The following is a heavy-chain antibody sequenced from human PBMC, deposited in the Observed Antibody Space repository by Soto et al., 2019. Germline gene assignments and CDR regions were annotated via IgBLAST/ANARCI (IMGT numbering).Heavy chain of an antibody. Sequence: QVHLQESGPGLVKPSETLSLTCTVSGGSINNHYWSWIRQPPGKGLEWIGYIYYTGSTNYNPCLNSRVTRSVDTTKYRVSLNLTSLTAADTAIYYCARANWYSEYWGQGTLVTVSS. J-gene: IGHJ4*02. CDR1: GGSINNHY. V-gene: IGHV4-59*11. CDR3: ARANWYSEY. CDR2: IYYTGST. D-gene: IGHD7-27*01.